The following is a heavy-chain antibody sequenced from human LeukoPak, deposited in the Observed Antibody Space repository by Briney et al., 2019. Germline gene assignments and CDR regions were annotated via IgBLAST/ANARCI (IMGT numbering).Heavy chain of an antibody. Sequence: SETLSLTCAVYGGSFSGYYWSWIRQPPGKGLEWIGEINHSGSTNYNPSLKSRVTISVDTSKNQFSLKLSSVTAADTAVYYCARTVDTAMVICLKYYFDYWGQGTLVTVSS. CDR3: ARTVDTAMVICLKYYFDY. V-gene: IGHV4-34*01. CDR1: GGSFSGYY. D-gene: IGHD5-18*01. J-gene: IGHJ4*02. CDR2: INHSGST.